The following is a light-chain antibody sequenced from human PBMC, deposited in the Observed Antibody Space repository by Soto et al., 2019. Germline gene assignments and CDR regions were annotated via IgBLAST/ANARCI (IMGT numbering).Light chain of an antibody. V-gene: IGKV3-15*01. CDR2: GAS. J-gene: IGKJ4*01. Sequence: EIVMTQSPSTLSVSPGAMATLSWKASQSVRSSFLAWYQQKPGQAPILLIYGASTRATGSPASFSGSGSGTEFTLTINSQQSEDFAVYYCQQYSNWPLIFGGGTKV. CDR1: QSVRSSF. CDR3: QQYSNWPLI.